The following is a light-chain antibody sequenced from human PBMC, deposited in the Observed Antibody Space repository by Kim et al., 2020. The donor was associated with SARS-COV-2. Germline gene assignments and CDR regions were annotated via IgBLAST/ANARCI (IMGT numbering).Light chain of an antibody. Sequence: NTVTISCTGSSGGIANNYVQWYQQRPGSAPTTVIYEDNQRPSGVPDRFSGSIDSSSNSASLTISGLKTEDEADYYCQSYDSSNWVFGGGTQLTVL. J-gene: IGLJ3*02. V-gene: IGLV6-57*02. CDR1: SGGIANNY. CDR3: QSYDSSNWV. CDR2: EDN.